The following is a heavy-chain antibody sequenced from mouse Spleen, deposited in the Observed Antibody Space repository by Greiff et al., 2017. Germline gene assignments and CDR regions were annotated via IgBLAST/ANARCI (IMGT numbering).Heavy chain of an antibody. Sequence: VQLLQPGAELVKPGASVKLSCKASGYTFTSYWMHWVKQRPGQGLEWIGAIDPSDSYTNYHQKFKGKATLSVDTSSSTVYMQLSSLTSEDSAVYYCAMKRDFDYWGRGATLTVSS. J-gene: IGHJ2*01. V-gene: IGHV1-50*01. CDR1: GYTFTSYW. CDR2: IDPSDSYT. CDR3: AMKRDFDY.